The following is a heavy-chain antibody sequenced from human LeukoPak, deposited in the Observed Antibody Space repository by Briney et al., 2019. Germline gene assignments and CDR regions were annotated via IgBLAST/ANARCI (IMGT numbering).Heavy chain of an antibody. Sequence: GGSLRLSCAAPGFTFSDYYMSWIRQAPGKGLEWVSYISSSGSTIYYADSVKGRFTISRDNAKNSLYLQMNSLRAEDTAVYYCARAADYYYYMDVWGKGTTVTISS. CDR2: ISSSGSTI. CDR1: GFTFSDYY. CDR3: ARAADYYYYMDV. V-gene: IGHV3-11*01. J-gene: IGHJ6*03.